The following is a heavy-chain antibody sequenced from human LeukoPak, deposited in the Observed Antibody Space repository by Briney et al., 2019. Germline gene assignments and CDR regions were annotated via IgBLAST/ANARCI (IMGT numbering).Heavy chain of an antibody. CDR3: ARDQGNGMVQDLDAFDI. CDR1: GFTFSDYY. J-gene: IGHJ3*02. V-gene: IGHV3-11*01. D-gene: IGHD3-3*01. Sequence: PGGSLRLSCAASGFTFSDYYMSWIRQAPGKGLEWVSYISSSGSTIYYADSVKGRFTISRDNAKNSLYLQMNSLRAEDTAVYYCARDQGNGMVQDLDAFDIWGQGTMVTVSS. CDR2: ISSSGSTI.